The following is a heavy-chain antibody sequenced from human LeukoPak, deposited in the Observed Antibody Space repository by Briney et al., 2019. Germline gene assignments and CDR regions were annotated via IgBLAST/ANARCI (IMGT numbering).Heavy chain of an antibody. D-gene: IGHD3-9*01. CDR1: GYSFTNYW. Sequence: GESLKISCKGSGYSFTNYWIGWVRQMPGKGLEWMGIIYPGDSDTRYSPSFQGQVTISADKSISTAYLQWNSLKASDTAMYYCARRYYDILTGSYGTLDYWGQGTLVTVSS. CDR3: ARRYYDILTGSYGTLDY. J-gene: IGHJ4*02. V-gene: IGHV5-51*01. CDR2: IYPGDSDT.